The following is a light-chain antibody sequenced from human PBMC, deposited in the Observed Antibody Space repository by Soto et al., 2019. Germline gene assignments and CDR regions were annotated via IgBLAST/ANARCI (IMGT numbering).Light chain of an antibody. V-gene: IGKV1-12*01. CDR3: QEANSCPLT. CDR2: AAS. CDR1: QGISSW. J-gene: IGKJ4*01. Sequence: DIQMTQSPSSVSASVGDRVTITCRASQGISSWLVWYQQKPGKAPQLLIYAASTLRSGVPSRFSGSGSGTDFTQTNRSHQPEDFASCYCQEANSCPLTFGGGTKVE.